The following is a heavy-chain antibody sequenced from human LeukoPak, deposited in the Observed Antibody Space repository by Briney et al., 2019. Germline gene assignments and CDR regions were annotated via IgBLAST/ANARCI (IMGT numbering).Heavy chain of an antibody. D-gene: IGHD5-24*01. J-gene: IGHJ3*02. Sequence: PSETLSLTCTVSGGSISSYYWSWIRQPAGKGLEWIGRIYTSGGTNYNPFLKSRVTMSVDTSKNQFSLKLSSVTAADTAVYYCARGRDGYNGDDAFDIWGQGTMVTVSS. CDR3: ARGRDGYNGDDAFDI. V-gene: IGHV4-4*07. CDR1: GGSISSYY. CDR2: IYTSGGT.